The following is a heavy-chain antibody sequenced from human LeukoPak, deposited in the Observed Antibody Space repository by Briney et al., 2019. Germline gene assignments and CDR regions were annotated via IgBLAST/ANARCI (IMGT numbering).Heavy chain of an antibody. Sequence: EASVKVSCKTSGYIFTDYYIHWVRQAPGQGLEWMGWINPNSGERNSAQKFQGRVTMTGDSSISTAYMELSRVTSDDTAVYYCARDRDYSNTERGFDYWGQGTLVTVSS. J-gene: IGHJ4*02. D-gene: IGHD4-11*01. CDR3: ARDRDYSNTERGFDY. CDR2: INPNSGER. CDR1: GYIFTDYY. V-gene: IGHV1-2*02.